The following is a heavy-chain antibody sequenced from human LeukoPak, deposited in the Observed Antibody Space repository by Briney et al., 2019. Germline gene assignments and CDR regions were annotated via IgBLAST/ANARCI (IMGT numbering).Heavy chain of an antibody. D-gene: IGHD2-2*01. CDR2: MNPNSGYT. CDR3: ARANFLYCSSSTCLFDS. CDR1: GYTFTSYD. V-gene: IGHV1-8*01. Sequence: ASVKVSCKTSGYTFTSYDINWVRQATGQGLEWMGWMNPNSGYTGFAQKFQGRVTMTRDTSISTAHMEVSRLRSDDTAVYYCARANFLYCSSSTCLFDSWGQGTLVTVSS. J-gene: IGHJ4*02.